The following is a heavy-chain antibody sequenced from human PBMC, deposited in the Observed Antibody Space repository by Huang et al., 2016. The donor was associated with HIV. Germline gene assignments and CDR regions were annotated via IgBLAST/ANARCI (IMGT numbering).Heavy chain of an antibody. CDR3: VKGDIVGTANFFDY. Sequence: EVQLVESGGNLIQTGGSLRLACAASGFRFDNSAMSWVRQAQGKGQEWVSRISWNSANIAYGDSVKGRFTISRDNARNSLYLQMNSLRPDDTALYYCVKGDIVGTANFFDYWGQGTQVSVSS. J-gene: IGHJ4*02. D-gene: IGHD1-26*01. V-gene: IGHV3-9*01. CDR1: GFRFDNSA. CDR2: ISWNSANI.